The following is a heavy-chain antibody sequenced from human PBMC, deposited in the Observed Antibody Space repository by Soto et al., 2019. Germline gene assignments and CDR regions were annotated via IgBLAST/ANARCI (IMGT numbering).Heavy chain of an antibody. CDR3: ARRLYGDYDY. CDR1: GYSFTTSG. Sequence: ASVKVSCKASGYSFTTSGITWVRQAPGQGLEWMGWISTYNGNTNYAQKLQDRVTLTTDTSTSTAYMELRSLRSDDTAVYYCARRLYGDYDYWGQGTLVTVSS. CDR2: ISTYNGNT. V-gene: IGHV1-18*01. J-gene: IGHJ4*02. D-gene: IGHD4-17*01.